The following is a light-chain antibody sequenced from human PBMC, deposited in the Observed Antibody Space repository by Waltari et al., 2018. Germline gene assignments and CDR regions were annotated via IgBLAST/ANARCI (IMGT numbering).Light chain of an antibody. CDR2: DAS. CDR3: QQYENYSWT. V-gene: IGKV1-5*01. J-gene: IGKJ1*01. CDR1: QSISNW. Sequence: DIQMTQSPSTLSASVGDRVAITCRASQSISNWLAWYKQKPGKAPKLLIYDASNLKGGVPSRFSGSGSGIEFTLTISSLQPDDFATYYCQQYENYSWTFGQGTKVELK.